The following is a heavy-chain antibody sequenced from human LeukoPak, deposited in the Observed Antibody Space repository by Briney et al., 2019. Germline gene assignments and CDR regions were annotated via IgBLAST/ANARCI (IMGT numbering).Heavy chain of an antibody. V-gene: IGHV3-21*01. J-gene: IGHJ4*02. CDR3: ARVSTTAMVDY. Sequence: GGSLRLSCAASGFTFSSYSMNWVRQAPGKGLEGVSSISSSSSYIYYADSVKGRFTISRDNAKNSLYLQMNSLRAEDTAVYYCARVSTTAMVDYWGQGTLVTVSS. CDR2: ISSSSSYI. D-gene: IGHD5-18*01. CDR1: GFTFSSYS.